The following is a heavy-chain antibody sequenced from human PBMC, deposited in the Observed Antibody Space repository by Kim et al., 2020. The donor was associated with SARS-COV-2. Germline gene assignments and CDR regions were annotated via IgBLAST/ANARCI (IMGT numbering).Heavy chain of an antibody. Sequence: ASVKVSCKASGYTFTSYAMHWVRQAPGQRLEWMGWINAGNGNTKYSQKFQGRVTITRDTSASTAYMELSSLRSEDTAVYYCARSDLVRAPWINWFDPWGQGTLVTVSS. J-gene: IGHJ5*02. D-gene: IGHD3-10*01. CDR2: INAGNGNT. V-gene: IGHV1-3*01. CDR1: GYTFTSYA. CDR3: ARSDLVRAPWINWFDP.